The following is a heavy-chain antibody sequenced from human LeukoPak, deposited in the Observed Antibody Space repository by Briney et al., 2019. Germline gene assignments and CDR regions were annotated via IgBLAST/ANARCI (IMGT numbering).Heavy chain of an antibody. CDR1: GYTFTGYY. V-gene: IGHV1-2*02. J-gene: IGHJ6*02. CDR3: ARDSRNYDFWSGYYGNYYYYGMDV. Sequence: ASVKVSRKASGYTFTGYYMHWVRQAPGQGLEWMGWINPNSGGTNYAQKFQGRVTMTRDTSISTAYMELSRLRSDDTAVYYCARDSRNYDFWSGYYGNYYYYGMDVWGQGTTVTVSS. CDR2: INPNSGGT. D-gene: IGHD3-3*01.